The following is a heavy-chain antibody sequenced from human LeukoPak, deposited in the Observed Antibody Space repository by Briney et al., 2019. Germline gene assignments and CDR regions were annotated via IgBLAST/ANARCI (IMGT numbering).Heavy chain of an antibody. CDR3: ARAAVYCSSSTCRTNFDS. CDR2: ISGSGDTT. Sequence: PGGSLRLSCAASGFTFSSYAMNWVRQAPGKGLEWVSFISGSGDTTYYADSVKGRFTISRDNSKNTLYLQMNSLRAEDTAVYYCARAAVYCSSSTCRTNFDSWGQGTLVTVSS. V-gene: IGHV3-23*01. D-gene: IGHD2-2*01. J-gene: IGHJ4*02. CDR1: GFTFSSYA.